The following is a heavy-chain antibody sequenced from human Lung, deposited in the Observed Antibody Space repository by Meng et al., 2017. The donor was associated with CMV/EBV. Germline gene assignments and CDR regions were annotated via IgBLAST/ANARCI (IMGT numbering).Heavy chain of an antibody. CDR1: FSSYA. D-gene: IGHD2-15*01. V-gene: IGHV1-69*04. J-gene: IGHJ5*02. CDR2: IIPINAIT. Sequence: FSSYAITWVRQAPGQGLEWMGTIIPINAITEYAQEFQSRVTITTNKTSSTVYMELSSLRSDDTAVYYCGRYTDIVSVIAATRDYGFDPWGQGTLVTVSS. CDR3: GRYTDIVSVIAATRDYGFDP.